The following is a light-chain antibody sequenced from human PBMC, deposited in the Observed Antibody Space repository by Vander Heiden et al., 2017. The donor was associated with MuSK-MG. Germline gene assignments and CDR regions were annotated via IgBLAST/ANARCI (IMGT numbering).Light chain of an antibody. V-gene: IGKV1-39*01. CDR3: QHRARIPL. J-gene: IGKJ3*01. CDR2: NVS. CDR1: QSISRH. Sequence: DIQMTQSPSSLSASVGDRVTITCRASQSISRHLNWYQQKPGIAPNLLIYNVSSLQSGVPSRFSGSGSGTDFTLTMTSLQPEDFATYYCQHRARIPLFGPGTKVDLK.